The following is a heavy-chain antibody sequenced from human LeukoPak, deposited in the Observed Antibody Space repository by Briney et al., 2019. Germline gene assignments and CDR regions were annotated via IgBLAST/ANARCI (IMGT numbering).Heavy chain of an antibody. D-gene: IGHD3-22*01. CDR3: AKDSVGTMIVVVPWWFDP. J-gene: IGHJ5*02. Sequence: GGSLRLSCAASGFTFSSYAMSWVRQAPGKGLEWVSAISGSAGSTYYADSVKGRFTISRDNSKNMLYLQMNSLRAEDTAVYYCAKDSVGTMIVVVPWWFDPWGQGTLVTVSS. CDR1: GFTFSSYA. V-gene: IGHV3-23*01. CDR2: ISGSAGST.